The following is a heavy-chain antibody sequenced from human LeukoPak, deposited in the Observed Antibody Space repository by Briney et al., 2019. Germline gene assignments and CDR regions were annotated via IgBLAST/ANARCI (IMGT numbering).Heavy chain of an antibody. Sequence: PSETLSLTCTVSGGSISSYYWSWIRQPPGKGLEWIGYIYYSGSTNYNPSLKSRVTISVDTSKNQFSLKLSSVTAADTAVYYCARMYSSGSPFDYWGQGTLVTVSS. CDR3: ARMYSSGSPFDY. D-gene: IGHD6-19*01. CDR2: IYYSGST. V-gene: IGHV4-59*01. CDR1: GGSISSYY. J-gene: IGHJ4*02.